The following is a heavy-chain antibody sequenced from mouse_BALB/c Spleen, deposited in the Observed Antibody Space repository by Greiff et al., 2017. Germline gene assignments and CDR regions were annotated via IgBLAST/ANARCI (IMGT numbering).Heavy chain of an antibody. V-gene: IGHV3-2*02. CDR3: ALYGNFYFDY. J-gene: IGHJ2*01. CDR2: ISYSGST. D-gene: IGHD2-10*02. Sequence: EVKLVESGPGLVKPSQSLSLTCTVTGYSITSDYAWNWIRQFPGNKLEWMGYISYSGSTSYNPSLKSRISITRDTSKNQFFLQLNSVTTEDTATYYCALYGNFYFDYWGQGTTLTVSS. CDR1: GYSITSDYA.